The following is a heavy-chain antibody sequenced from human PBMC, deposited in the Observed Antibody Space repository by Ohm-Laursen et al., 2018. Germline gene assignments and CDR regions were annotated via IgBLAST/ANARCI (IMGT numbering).Heavy chain of an antibody. CDR2: IYWNDDK. CDR1: GFSLSFSGVS. Sequence: TQTLTLTCTFSGFSLSFSGVSVGWIRQPPGKALDWLALIYWNDDKRYNAALKRRLTITKDTSKNQVVLTMSNMDPVDTATYYCVQRVSPGPFNFWGQGSLVTVSS. J-gene: IGHJ4*02. V-gene: IGHV2-5*01. CDR3: VQRVSPGPFNF.